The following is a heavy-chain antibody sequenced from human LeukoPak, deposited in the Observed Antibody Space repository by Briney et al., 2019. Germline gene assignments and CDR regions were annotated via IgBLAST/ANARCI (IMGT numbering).Heavy chain of an antibody. J-gene: IGHJ3*02. D-gene: IGHD3-16*01. V-gene: IGHV4-61*02. CDR2: IYTSGST. CDR1: GGSISSGSYY. Sequence: SETLSLTCTVSGGSISSGSYYWSWIRQPAGKGLEWIGRIYTSGSTNYNPSLKSRVTMSVDTSKNQFSLKLSSVTAADTAVYYCARETTGEAFDIWDQGTMVTVSS. CDR3: ARETTGEAFDI.